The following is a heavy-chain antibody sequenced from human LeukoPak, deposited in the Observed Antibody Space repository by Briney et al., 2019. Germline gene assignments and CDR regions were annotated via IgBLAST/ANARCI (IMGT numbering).Heavy chain of an antibody. D-gene: IGHD4-23*01. V-gene: IGHV4-59*01. CDR1: GGSISSYY. CDR3: AREGGGYSGNPYFDY. CDR2: IYYSGST. Sequence: KPSETLSLTCTVSGGSISSYYWSWIRQPPGEGLEWIGYIYYSGSTNYNPSLKSRVTISVDTSKNQFSLKLSSVTAADTAVYYCAREGGGYSGNPYFDYWGQGTLVTVSS. J-gene: IGHJ4*02.